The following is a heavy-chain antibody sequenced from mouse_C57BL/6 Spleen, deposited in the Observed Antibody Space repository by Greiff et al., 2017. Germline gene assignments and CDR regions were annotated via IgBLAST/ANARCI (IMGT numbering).Heavy chain of an antibody. Sequence: VQLQQSGAELVKPGASVKMSCKASGYTFTTYPIEWMKQNPGKSLEWIGNFHPDNDDTKYNEKFKGKATLTVEKSSSTVYLELSRLTSDDSAVYFCARSDGSSYGYFEVWGTGTTVTVSS. CDR3: ARSDGSSYGYFEV. D-gene: IGHD1-1*01. J-gene: IGHJ1*03. CDR1: GYTFTTYP. V-gene: IGHV1-47*01. CDR2: FHPDNDDT.